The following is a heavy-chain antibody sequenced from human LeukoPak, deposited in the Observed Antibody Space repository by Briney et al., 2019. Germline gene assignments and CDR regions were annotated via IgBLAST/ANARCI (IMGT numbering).Heavy chain of an antibody. V-gene: IGHV3-21*01. CDR1: GFTFSSYS. D-gene: IGHD2-21*02. CDR2: ISSSSYI. J-gene: IGHJ4*02. CDR3: ARERVVTETFDY. Sequence: PGGSLRLSCAASGFTFSSYSMNWVRQAPGKGLEWVSSISSSSYIYYADSVKGRFTISRDNAKNSLYLQMNSLRAEDTAVYYCARERVVTETFDYWGQGTLVTVSS.